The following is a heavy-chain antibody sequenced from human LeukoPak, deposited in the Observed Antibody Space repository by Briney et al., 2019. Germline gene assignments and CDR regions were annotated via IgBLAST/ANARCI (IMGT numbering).Heavy chain of an antibody. V-gene: IGHV3-7*01. CDR2: IKQDGSEK. Sequence: GGSLRLSCVVSGFTFASSWMTWVRQAPGKGLEWVANIKQDGSEKHYVDSVKGRFTISRDNVKNSLYLQVNSLRAEDTAVYYCAREPGIGYAFDIWGQGTMVTVSS. CDR3: AREPGIGYAFDI. CDR1: GFTFASSW. J-gene: IGHJ3*02. D-gene: IGHD3-10*01.